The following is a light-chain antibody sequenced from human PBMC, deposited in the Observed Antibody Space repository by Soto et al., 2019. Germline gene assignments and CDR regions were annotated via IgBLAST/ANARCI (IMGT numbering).Light chain of an antibody. Sequence: EIVMTQSPSSLSASVGDRVTITCQASQNINNYLNWYQQKPGRAPKLLIYDASNLEAGVPSRFRGSGSGTDFTFTISRLQPEDIATYYCQQYENLPTFGQGTRLEIK. CDR1: QNINNY. V-gene: IGKV1-33*01. J-gene: IGKJ5*01. CDR3: QQYENLPT. CDR2: DAS.